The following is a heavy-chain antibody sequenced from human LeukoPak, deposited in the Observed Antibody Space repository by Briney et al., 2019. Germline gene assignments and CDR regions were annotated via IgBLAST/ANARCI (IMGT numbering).Heavy chain of an antibody. CDR3: VSHYYDDSAPDS. CDR2: INQDGSER. J-gene: IGHJ5*01. Sequence: GGSLRLSCAASGFIFSNSWINWVRQAPGKGLEWVAIINQDGSERYYVDSVKGRFTISRDNVKNSVYLQMNSLRAEDTAVYYCVSHYYDDSAPDSWGQGTLVAVSS. D-gene: IGHD3-22*01. V-gene: IGHV3-7*01. CDR1: GFIFSNSW.